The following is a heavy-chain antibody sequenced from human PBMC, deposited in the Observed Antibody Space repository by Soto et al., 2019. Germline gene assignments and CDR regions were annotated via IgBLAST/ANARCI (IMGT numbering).Heavy chain of an antibody. CDR2: ISWNSGSI. Sequence: GGSLRLSCAASGFTFDDSAMHWVRQAPGKGLEGVSGISWNSGSIGYADSVKGRFTISRDNAKNSLYVQMKSMSAEDTALYYCAKYSSGVLSDMDIWGQGATVTASS. J-gene: IGHJ6*02. CDR3: AKYSSGVLSDMDI. V-gene: IGHV3-9*01. CDR1: GFTFDDSA. D-gene: IGHD3-3*01.